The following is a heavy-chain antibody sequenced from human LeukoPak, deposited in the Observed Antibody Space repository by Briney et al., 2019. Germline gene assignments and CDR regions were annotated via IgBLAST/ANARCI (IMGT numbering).Heavy chain of an antibody. J-gene: IGHJ4*02. Sequence: SETLSLTCSVSGGSISSTNYYWGWIRQPPGTGLEWIGSIYYSGSTYYNPSLKSRVTISVDTSKNQFSLKLSSVTAADTAVYHCARHLYGSGLHRIDYWGQGTLVTVSS. D-gene: IGHD6-19*01. V-gene: IGHV4-39*01. CDR2: IYYSGST. CDR1: GGSISSTNYY. CDR3: ARHLYGSGLHRIDY.